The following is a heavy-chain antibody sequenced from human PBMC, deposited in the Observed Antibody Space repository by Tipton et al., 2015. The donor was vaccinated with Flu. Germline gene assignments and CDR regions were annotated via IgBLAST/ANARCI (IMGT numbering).Heavy chain of an antibody. Sequence: LRLSCTVSGGSISSYYWSWIRQPAGKGLEWIGRIYTSGSTNYNPSLKSRVTMSVDTSKNQFSLKLSSVTAADTAVYYCAREEVTRDLEDYYYYMDVWGKGTTVTVSS. D-gene: IGHD2-2*01. CDR3: AREEVTRDLEDYYYYMDV. CDR2: IYTSGST. J-gene: IGHJ6*03. CDR1: GGSISSYY. V-gene: IGHV4-4*07.